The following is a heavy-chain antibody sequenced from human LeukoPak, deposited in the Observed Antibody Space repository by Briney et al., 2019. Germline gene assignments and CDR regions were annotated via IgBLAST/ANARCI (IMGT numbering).Heavy chain of an antibody. CDR3: AKMGKGATMGSFDY. CDR1: GFTFSSYG. Sequence: GSLRLSCAASGFTFSSYGMHWVRQAPGKGLEWVAVISYDGSNKYYADSVKGRFTISRDNSKNTLYLQMNSLRAEDTAVYYCAKMGKGATMGSFDYWGQGTLVTVSS. J-gene: IGHJ4*02. CDR2: ISYDGSNK. D-gene: IGHD1-26*01. V-gene: IGHV3-30*18.